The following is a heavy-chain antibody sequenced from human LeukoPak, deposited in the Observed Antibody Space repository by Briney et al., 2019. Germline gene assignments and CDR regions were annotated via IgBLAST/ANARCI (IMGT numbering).Heavy chain of an antibody. D-gene: IGHD5-18*01. CDR1: GGTFSSYA. CDR2: IIPILGIA. J-gene: IGHJ6*02. V-gene: IGHV1-69*04. CDR3: AREYSYGPHYYYGMDV. Sequence: GVSVKVSCKASGGTFSSYAISWVRQAPGQGLEWMGRIIPILGIANYAQKFQGRVTITADKSTSTAYMELSSLRSEDTAVYYCAREYSYGPHYYYGMDVWGQGTTVTVSS.